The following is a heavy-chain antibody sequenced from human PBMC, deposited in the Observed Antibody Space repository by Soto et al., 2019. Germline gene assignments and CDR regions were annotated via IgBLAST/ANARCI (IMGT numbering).Heavy chain of an antibody. D-gene: IGHD5-12*01. Sequence: QVQLQQWGAGLLKPSETLSLTCAVYGGSFSDYFLSWIRQPPGKGLEWIGEINHSGTTNYNPSLKSRVTSSLDTSKNHFSLNLTSVTAADTAVYYSVATTMAYYYGMDVWGQGTTVTVSS. V-gene: IGHV4-34*01. J-gene: IGHJ6*02. CDR3: VATTMAYYYGMDV. CDR2: INHSGTT. CDR1: GGSFSDYF.